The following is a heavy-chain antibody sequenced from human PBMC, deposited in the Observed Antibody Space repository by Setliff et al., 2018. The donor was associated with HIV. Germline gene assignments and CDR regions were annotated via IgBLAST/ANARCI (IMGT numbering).Heavy chain of an antibody. Sequence: ASVKVSCKASGYTFTSNHMHWGRQAPGQGLEWMGTINPSGGDTIYAPEFQGRVTMTTDTSTRTAYMELSGLTSEDTAVYFCIVNIVGPVTGLDYWGQGALVTVSS. CDR3: IVNIVGPVTGLDY. CDR1: GYTFTSNH. J-gene: IGHJ4*02. CDR2: INPSGGDT. D-gene: IGHD1-26*01. V-gene: IGHV1-46*01.